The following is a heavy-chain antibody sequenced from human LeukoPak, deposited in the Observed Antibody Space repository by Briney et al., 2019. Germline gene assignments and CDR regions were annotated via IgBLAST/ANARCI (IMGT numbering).Heavy chain of an antibody. V-gene: IGHV4-34*12. D-gene: IGHD1-14*01. CDR1: GGSFSGHY. CDR2: IIHTGST. J-gene: IGHJ4*02. Sequence: SETLSLTCPVYGGSFSGHYWSWIRQPPGKGLEWIGEIIHTGSTKYNPSLESRVTMSLDASRNQFSLELSSVTAADTAVYYCVSGQVAPRLRAEYWGQGTLVIVSS. CDR3: VSGQVAPRLRAEY.